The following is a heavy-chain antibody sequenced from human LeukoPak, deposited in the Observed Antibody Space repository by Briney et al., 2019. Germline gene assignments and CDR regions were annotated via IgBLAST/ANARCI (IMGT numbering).Heavy chain of an antibody. J-gene: IGHJ4*02. CDR1: GDSFSSSSHY. V-gene: IGHV4-39*01. D-gene: IGHD6-25*01. CDR2: IRNSGNT. Sequence: SETLSLTCTVSGDSFSSSSHYWGWLRQPPGRGLEWIGSIRNSGNTYYSPSLKSRVTISVDTSKNQFSLKLSSVTAADTAVYYCVRGSAPERGLDYWGQGARVTVSS. CDR3: VRGSAPERGLDY.